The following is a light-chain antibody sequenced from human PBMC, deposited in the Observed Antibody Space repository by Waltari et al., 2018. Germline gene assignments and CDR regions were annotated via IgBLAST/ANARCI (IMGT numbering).Light chain of an antibody. CDR1: SNDVGGYNS. Sequence: QSALTQPASVSGSPGQSVTIFCAGASNDVGGYNSVSWYQEHPGQAPRVIIYAVSDRSSGVSDRVSGSKSGHTASLALSGPQAEDEADYYCSYQSSNDVVPFGGGTKLTVL. CDR3: SYQSSNDVVP. J-gene: IGLJ2*01. V-gene: IGLV2-14*01. CDR2: AVS.